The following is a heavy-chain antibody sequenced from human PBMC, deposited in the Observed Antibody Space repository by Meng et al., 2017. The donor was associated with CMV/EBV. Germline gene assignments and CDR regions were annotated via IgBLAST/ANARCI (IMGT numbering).Heavy chain of an antibody. CDR3: AKNGATTVTTCHFDY. CDR1: GFTFSSYG. V-gene: IGHV3-30*02. J-gene: IGHJ4*02. Sequence: GGSLRLSCAASGFTFSSYGMHWVRRAPGKGLEWVAFIRYDGSNKYYADSVKGRFTISRDNSKNTLYLQMNSLRAEDTAVYYCAKNGATTVTTCHFDYWGQGTLVTVSS. D-gene: IGHD4-11*01. CDR2: IRYDGSNK.